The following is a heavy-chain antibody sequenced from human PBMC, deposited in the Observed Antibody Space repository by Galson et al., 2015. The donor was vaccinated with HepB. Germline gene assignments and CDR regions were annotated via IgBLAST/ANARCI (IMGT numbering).Heavy chain of an antibody. CDR3: AKDRYCSGGSCYSDY. V-gene: IGHV3-23*01. CDR2: ISGSGGST. D-gene: IGHD2-15*01. J-gene: IGHJ4*02. Sequence: SLRLSCAASGFTFSNYAMSWVRQAPGKGLEWVSGISGSGGSTYYADSVKGRFTISRDNSKNTLYLQMNSLRAEDTALYYCAKDRYCSGGSCYSDYWGQGTLVTVSS. CDR1: GFTFSNYA.